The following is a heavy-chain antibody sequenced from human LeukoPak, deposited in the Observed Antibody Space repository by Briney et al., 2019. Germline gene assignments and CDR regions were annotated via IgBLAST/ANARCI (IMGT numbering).Heavy chain of an antibody. CDR2: IYSSGST. CDR3: ARVFDSGSQAYFYYMDV. D-gene: IGHD3-10*01. CDR1: GGSIRGYY. J-gene: IGHJ6*03. Sequence: SETLSLTCNVSGGSIRGYYWSWIRQPPGKGLEWIGYIYSSGSTNYNPSLKSRVTMSVDTSKDQFSLKVSSVTAADTAVYYCARVFDSGSQAYFYYMDVWGKGTTVTIFS. V-gene: IGHV4-59*01.